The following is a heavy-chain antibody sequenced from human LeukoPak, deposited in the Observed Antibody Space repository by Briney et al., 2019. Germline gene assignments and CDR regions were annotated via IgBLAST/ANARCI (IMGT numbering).Heavy chain of an antibody. Sequence: QPGRSLTLSCAASGFTFSNYCIRWVRQAPGNGLEWVAFIRYDGSNKYYADSVKGLLTITRDNSKNTLYLQMNSLRAEDTAVNYCAKGSIAAAGTFDYWGQGTLVTVSS. J-gene: IGHJ4*02. D-gene: IGHD6-13*01. CDR3: AKGSIAAAGTFDY. CDR2: IRYDGSNK. V-gene: IGHV3-30*02. CDR1: GFTFSNYC.